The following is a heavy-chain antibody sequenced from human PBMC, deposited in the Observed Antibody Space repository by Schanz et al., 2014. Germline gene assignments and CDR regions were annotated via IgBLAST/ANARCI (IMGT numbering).Heavy chain of an antibody. D-gene: IGHD2-2*01. CDR3: AKVAPAATYLDS. CDR2: IKQDGSEK. Sequence: EVQLVESGGGLIQPGGSLRLSCAASGFTFSSYNMNWVRQAPGKGLEWVANIKQDGSEKYYVDSVKGRFTISRDTPKNTLYVQMNSLRADDTAVYYCAKVAPAATYLDSWGLGTLVTVSS. V-gene: IGHV3-7*01. CDR1: GFTFSSYN. J-gene: IGHJ4*02.